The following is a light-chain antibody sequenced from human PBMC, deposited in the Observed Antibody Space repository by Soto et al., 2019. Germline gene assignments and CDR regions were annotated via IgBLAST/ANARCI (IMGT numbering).Light chain of an antibody. CDR3: QQYGSSLYT. V-gene: IGKV3-20*01. CDR1: QSVSSSY. J-gene: IGKJ3*01. CDR2: GAS. Sequence: EIVLTQSPGTLSLSPGERATLSCRASQSVSSSYLAWYQQKPGQAPRLLIYGASSRATGIPDRFSGSGSGTDFNLTLSRLEPEDFAVYYCQQYGSSLYTFGPGTKVDIK.